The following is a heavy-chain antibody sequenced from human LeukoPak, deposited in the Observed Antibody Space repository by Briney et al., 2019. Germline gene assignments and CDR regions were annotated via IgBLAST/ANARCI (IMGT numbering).Heavy chain of an antibody. CDR2: IYYSGST. J-gene: IGHJ5*02. Sequence: SETLSLTCTVSGGSISSYYWSWIRQPPGKGLEWIGYIYYSGSTNYNPSLKSRVTISVDTSKNQFSLKLSSVTAADTAVYYCARRGISGRAFDPWGQGTLVTVSS. V-gene: IGHV4-59*08. CDR3: ARRGISGRAFDP. D-gene: IGHD3-16*01. CDR1: GGSISSYY.